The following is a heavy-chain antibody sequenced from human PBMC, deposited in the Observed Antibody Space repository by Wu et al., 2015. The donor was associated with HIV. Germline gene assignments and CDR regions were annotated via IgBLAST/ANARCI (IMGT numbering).Heavy chain of an antibody. CDR3: ARGHAEMATIIRGGYYYYYYMDV. CDR1: GYTFTGYY. J-gene: IGHJ6*03. CDR2: INPNSGGT. V-gene: IGHV1-2*02. Sequence: QVQLVQSGAEVKKPGASVKVSCKASGYTFTGYYMHWVRQAPGQGLEWMGWINPNSGGTNYAQKFQGRVTMTRDTSISTAYMELSRLRSDDTAVYYCARGHAEMATIIRGGYYYYYYMDVWGKGTTVTVSS. D-gene: IGHD5-24*01.